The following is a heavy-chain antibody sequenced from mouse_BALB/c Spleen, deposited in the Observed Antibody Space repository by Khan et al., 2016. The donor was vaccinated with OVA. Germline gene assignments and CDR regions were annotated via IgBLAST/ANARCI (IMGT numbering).Heavy chain of an antibody. V-gene: IGHV5-17*02. J-gene: IGHJ2*01. CDR1: GFTFNSYG. Sequence: EVQVVESGGGLVQPGGSRKLSCAASGFTFNSYGMHWVRQAPEKGLEWVAYIRGDSNTIYYVDTVKGRFTISRDNPKNTLFLQMTSLMSEDTAMYYCATSYFYGYYFDYWGPGTTLTVS. D-gene: IGHD1-1*01. CDR3: ATSYFYGYYFDY. CDR2: IRGDSNTI.